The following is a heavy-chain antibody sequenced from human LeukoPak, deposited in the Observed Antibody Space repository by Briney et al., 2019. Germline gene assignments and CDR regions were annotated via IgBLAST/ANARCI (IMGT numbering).Heavy chain of an antibody. CDR1: GGSISSSSYY. V-gene: IGHV4-39*07. J-gene: IGHJ4*02. CDR2: IYYSGST. D-gene: IGHD6-13*01. Sequence: SSETLSLTCTVSGGSISSSSYYWGWIRQPPGKGLEWIGSIYYSGSTYYNPSLKSRVTISVDTSKNQFSLKLSSVTAADTAVYYCARGSRGGSSWYYFDYWGQGTLVTVSS. CDR3: ARGSRGGSSWYYFDY.